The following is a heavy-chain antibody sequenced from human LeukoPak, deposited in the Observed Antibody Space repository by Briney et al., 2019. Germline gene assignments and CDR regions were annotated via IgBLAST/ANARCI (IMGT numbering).Heavy chain of an antibody. J-gene: IGHJ4*02. CDR2: INPNSGGK. D-gene: IGHD5-18*01. CDR1: GYTFTGYY. V-gene: IGHV1-2*02. CDR3: ARVRGYSYGYFDY. Sequence: ASVKGSCKASGYTFTGYYMHWVRQAPGQGLEWMGWINPNSGGKNYAQKFQGRVTMTRDTSISTAYMELSRLRSDDTAVYYCARVRGYSYGYFDYWGQGTLVTVSS.